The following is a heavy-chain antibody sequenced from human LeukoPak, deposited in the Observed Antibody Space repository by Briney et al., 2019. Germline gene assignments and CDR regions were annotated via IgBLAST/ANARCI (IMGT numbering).Heavy chain of an antibody. CDR2: IYYSGTT. V-gene: IGHV4-39*07. D-gene: IGHD1-14*01. CDR3: AKGAGGFSNYNWFDP. J-gene: IGHJ5*02. Sequence: SETLSLTCTVSGGSISSSPYYWGWIRQPPGKGLEWIGSIYYSGTTRYNPSLERRVTISVDTSKNQFSLKLASVTAADTAIYYCAKGAGGFSNYNWFDPWGQGTLVTVSS. CDR1: GGSISSSPYY.